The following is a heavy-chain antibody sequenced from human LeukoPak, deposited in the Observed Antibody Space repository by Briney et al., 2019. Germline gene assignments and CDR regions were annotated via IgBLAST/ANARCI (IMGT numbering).Heavy chain of an antibody. CDR1: GYRFTSYW. CDR3: ARPSPYYYDSSGYYYGVRSAFDI. J-gene: IGHJ3*02. Sequence: GESLKISCKGSGYRFTSYWIGWVRQMPGKGLEWMGIICPGDSDTRDSLSFQGQVTISADKSSSTGYQQWRSLKGADTAMYYCARPSPYYYDSSGYYYGVRSAFDIWGQGTMVTVSS. V-gene: IGHV5-51*01. CDR2: ICPGDSDT. D-gene: IGHD3-22*01.